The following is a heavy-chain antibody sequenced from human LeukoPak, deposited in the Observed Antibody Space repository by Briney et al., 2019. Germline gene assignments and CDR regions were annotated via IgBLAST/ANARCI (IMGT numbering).Heavy chain of an antibody. CDR1: GFTFSSYS. Sequence: GGSLRLSCAASGFTFSSYSMNWVRQAPGKGLEWVSSISSSSSYIYYADSVKGRFTISRENAKHSLYLQTNSLRAEDTAVYYCARGVGGSGYEPDAFDIWGQGTMVTVSS. J-gene: IGHJ3*02. CDR3: ARGVGGSGYEPDAFDI. V-gene: IGHV3-21*01. CDR2: ISSSSSYI. D-gene: IGHD5-12*01.